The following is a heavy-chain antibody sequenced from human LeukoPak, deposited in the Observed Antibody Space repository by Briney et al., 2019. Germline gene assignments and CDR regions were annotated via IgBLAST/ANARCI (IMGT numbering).Heavy chain of an antibody. Sequence: SEALSLTCAVYGGSFSGYYWSWIRQPPGKGLEWIGEINHSGSTNYNPSLKSRVTISVDTSKNQFSLKLSSVTAADTAVYYCARTRYGSGSYYRWGQGTLVTVSS. D-gene: IGHD3-10*01. J-gene: IGHJ4*02. CDR1: GGSFSGYY. CDR2: INHSGST. CDR3: ARTRYGSGSYYR. V-gene: IGHV4-34*01.